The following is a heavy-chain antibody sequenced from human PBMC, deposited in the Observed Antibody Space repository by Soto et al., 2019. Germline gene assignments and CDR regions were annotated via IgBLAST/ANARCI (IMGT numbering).Heavy chain of an antibody. V-gene: IGHV4-30-2*01. J-gene: IGHJ5*02. CDR1: GGSIGGVGYS. CDR2: MYHSGTF. CDR3: ARAQFYSGSGNYNNLMFDA. Sequence: TLSLTCAVSGGSIGGVGYSWSWIRQPPGGGLEWIGYMYHSGTFLKSPSLKTRLTMSLDMSKNQFSLTLNSMTAADTAVYYCARAQFYSGSGNYNNLMFDAWGEGIQVTVSS. D-gene: IGHD3-10*01.